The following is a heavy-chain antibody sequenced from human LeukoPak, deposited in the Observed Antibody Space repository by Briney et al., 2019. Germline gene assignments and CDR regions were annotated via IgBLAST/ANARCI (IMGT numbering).Heavy chain of an antibody. V-gene: IGHV3-9*01. CDR3: AKDSLAAAGWFDS. CDR1: GFAFDDYG. CDR2: ILWNSGDM. D-gene: IGHD6-13*01. J-gene: IGHJ5*01. Sequence: GRSLRLSCAASGFAFDDYGMHWVRQAPGKGLECVSGILWNSGDMGYADSVQGRFTISIDNAKNSLYLQMNSLRPEDTALYYCAKDSLAAAGWFDSWGQGTLVTVSS.